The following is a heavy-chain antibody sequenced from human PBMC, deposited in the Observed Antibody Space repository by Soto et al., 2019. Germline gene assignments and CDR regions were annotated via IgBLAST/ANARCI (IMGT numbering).Heavy chain of an antibody. CDR1: GGSFSGYY. J-gene: IGHJ6*02. Sequence: SETLYLTCAVYGGSFSGYYWSWIRQPPGKGLEWIGEINHSGSTNYNPSLKSRVTISVDTSKNQFSLKLSSVTAADTAVYYCARGGYSYGVVYYGMDVWGQGTTVTVSS. V-gene: IGHV4-34*01. CDR2: INHSGST. CDR3: ARGGYSYGVVYYGMDV. D-gene: IGHD5-18*01.